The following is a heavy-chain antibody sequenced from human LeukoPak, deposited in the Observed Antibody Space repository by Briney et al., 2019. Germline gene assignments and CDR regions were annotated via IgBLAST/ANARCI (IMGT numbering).Heavy chain of an antibody. CDR1: GGSISSGGYY. V-gene: IGHV4-31*03. D-gene: IGHD5-18*01. CDR3: ARSNQLWPDY. Sequence: SQSLSLTCTVSGGSISSGGYYWSWIRQHPGRGLGWIGYIYYSGSTYYNPSLKSRVTISVDTSKNQFSLKLSSVTAADTAVYYCARSNQLWPDYWGQGTLVTVSS. CDR2: IYYSGST. J-gene: IGHJ4*02.